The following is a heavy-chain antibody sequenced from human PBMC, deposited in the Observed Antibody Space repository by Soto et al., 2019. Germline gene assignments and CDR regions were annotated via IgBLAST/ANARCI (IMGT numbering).Heavy chain of an antibody. CDR3: AKSEGYSFDI. V-gene: IGHV3-7*01. CDR1: GLSFSRHW. D-gene: IGHD1-1*01. CDR2: IRQGGGEE. Sequence: EVQLVESGGGLVQPGGSLRLSCAASGLSFSRHWMSWVRQAPGRGLEWVANIRQGGGEEHYSDSVKGRFTFSRDNAKNSLYLQMNGLRVDDKAVSYCAKSEGYSFDIRGQGTMVTVSS. J-gene: IGHJ3*02.